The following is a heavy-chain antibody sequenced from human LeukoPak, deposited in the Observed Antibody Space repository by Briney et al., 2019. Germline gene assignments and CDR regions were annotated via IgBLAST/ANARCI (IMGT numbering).Heavy chain of an antibody. CDR2: ISSSSSTI. Sequence: GGSLRLSCAASGFTFSNYSMNWVRQAPGKGLEWVSYISSSSSTIYYADSVKGRFTISRDNSKNTVYLQMNSLRAEDTAVFYCARETGSAVGSTDFDYWGQGALVTVSS. D-gene: IGHD5/OR15-5a*01. CDR1: GFTFSNYS. V-gene: IGHV3-48*01. CDR3: ARETGSAVGSTDFDY. J-gene: IGHJ4*02.